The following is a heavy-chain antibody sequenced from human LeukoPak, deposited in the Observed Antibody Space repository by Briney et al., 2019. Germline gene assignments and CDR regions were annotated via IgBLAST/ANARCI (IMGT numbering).Heavy chain of an antibody. CDR2: MNPNSDNT. D-gene: IGHD3-10*01. J-gene: IGHJ6*03. CDR3: ARAYYGSGRGFMDV. V-gene: IGHV1-8*01. Sequence: ASVKVSCKASGYTFTSYDINWVRQATGQGLEWMGWMNPNSDNTGYAQKFQGRVTMTRNTSISTAYMELSSLRSEDTAVYYCARAYYGSGRGFMDVWGKGTTVTVSS. CDR1: GYTFTSYD.